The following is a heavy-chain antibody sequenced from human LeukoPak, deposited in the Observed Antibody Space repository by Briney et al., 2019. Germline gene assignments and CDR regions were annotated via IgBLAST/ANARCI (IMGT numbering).Heavy chain of an antibody. Sequence: SETLSLTCAVYGGSFSGYYWSWIRQPPGKGLEWIGEINHSGSTNYNPSLKSRVTISVDTSKNQFSLKLSSVTAADTAVYYCARASAVGHYYYYYGMDVWGQGTTVTVSS. D-gene: IGHD6-19*01. CDR3: ARASAVGHYYYYYGMDV. J-gene: IGHJ6*02. CDR1: GGSFSGYY. CDR2: INHSGST. V-gene: IGHV4-34*01.